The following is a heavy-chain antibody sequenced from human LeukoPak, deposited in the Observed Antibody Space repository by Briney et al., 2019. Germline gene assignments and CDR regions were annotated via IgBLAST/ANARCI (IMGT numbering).Heavy chain of an antibody. Sequence: GRSLRLSCAASGFTFSDYGMHWVRQAPGKGLEWVAVIWSDGSNKYYADSVKGRFTISRDNSKNTLYLQMNSLRAEDTAVYYCAKENWNDGSYFDYWGQGTLVTVSS. D-gene: IGHD1-1*01. V-gene: IGHV3-33*06. J-gene: IGHJ4*02. CDR3: AKENWNDGSYFDY. CDR1: GFTFSDYG. CDR2: IWSDGSNK.